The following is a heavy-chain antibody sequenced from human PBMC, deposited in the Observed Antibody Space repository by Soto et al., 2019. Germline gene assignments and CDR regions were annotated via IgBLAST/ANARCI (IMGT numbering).Heavy chain of an antibody. J-gene: IGHJ4*02. D-gene: IGHD6-19*01. Sequence: SETLSLTCTVSDASISSGRYYWGWIRQPPGKGLEWIASMSYSGSTYYNPSLKSRVTISVDTSKNQFSLKLSSVTAADTAVYYCARRDSGFVRDCWGQGTLVTVSS. CDR2: MSYSGST. CDR3: ARRDSGFVRDC. V-gene: IGHV4-39*01. CDR1: DASISSGRYY.